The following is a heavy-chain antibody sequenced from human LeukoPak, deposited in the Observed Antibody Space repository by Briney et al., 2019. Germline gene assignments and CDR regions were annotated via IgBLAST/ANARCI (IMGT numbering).Heavy chain of an antibody. J-gene: IGHJ4*02. Sequence: PSETLSLTCTVSGYSISSGYYWGWIRQPPGKGLEWIGYIFHRGGTSYNPSLKSRILFSVDTSQNQFSLKLNSVTAADTAVYYCARVLYYYGSGSYLDYWDQGTLVTVSS. CDR3: ARVLYYYGSGSYLDY. CDR2: IFHRGGT. D-gene: IGHD3-10*01. V-gene: IGHV4-38-2*02. CDR1: GYSISSGYY.